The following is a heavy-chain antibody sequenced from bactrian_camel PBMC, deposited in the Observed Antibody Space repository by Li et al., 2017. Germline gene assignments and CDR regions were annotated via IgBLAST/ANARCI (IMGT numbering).Heavy chain of an antibody. J-gene: IGHJ4*01. D-gene: IGHD3*01. CDR2: IKSGDSST. CDR3: TNIGLGGAIRDQETGADY. V-gene: IGHV3S40*01. Sequence: DVQLVESGGGWVQPGGSLRLSCAASEFTFSRYYMSWVRQAPGKGLEWVSGIKSGDSSTYYADSVKGRFTISRDNARNTLYLQLNSLKTEDTAMYYCTNIGLGGAIRDQETGADYWGQGTQVTVS. CDR1: EFTFSRYY.